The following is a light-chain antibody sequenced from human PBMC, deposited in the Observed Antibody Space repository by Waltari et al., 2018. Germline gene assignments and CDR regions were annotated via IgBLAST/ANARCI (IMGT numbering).Light chain of an antibody. CDR3: QQRSNWPRIT. CDR1: QSVDSY. V-gene: IGKV3-11*01. J-gene: IGKJ5*01. Sequence: ENVLTQSPATLSLSPGERATLSCRASQSVDSYLAWYQQKPGQAPRLLIFDASNRATGIPARFSGNGSETDFTLTISSLEPEDFAVYYCQQRSNWPRITFGQGTRLEI. CDR2: DAS.